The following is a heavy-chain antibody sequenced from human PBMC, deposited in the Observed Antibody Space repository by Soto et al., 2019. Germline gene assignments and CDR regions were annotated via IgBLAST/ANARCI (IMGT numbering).Heavy chain of an antibody. CDR2: IKQDGSEK. J-gene: IGHJ6*02. CDR1: GFTFSSYW. Sequence: GGSLRLSCAASGFTFSSYWMSWVRQAPGKGLEWVANIKQDGSEKYYVDSVKGRFTISRDNAKNSLYLQMNSLRAEDTAVYYCARAPPDCSSTSCYGRDYYYYGMDVWGQGTTVTVSS. V-gene: IGHV3-7*05. D-gene: IGHD2-2*01. CDR3: ARAPPDCSSTSCYGRDYYYYGMDV.